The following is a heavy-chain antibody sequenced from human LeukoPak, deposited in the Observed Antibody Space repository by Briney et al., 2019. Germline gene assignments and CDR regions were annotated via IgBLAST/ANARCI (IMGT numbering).Heavy chain of an antibody. V-gene: IGHV3-74*01. J-gene: IGHJ3*02. D-gene: IGHD6-19*01. CDR3: ARPGSSGWYNPYDAFDI. CDR1: GFTFSSYW. CDR2: INSDGSST. Sequence: GGSLRLSCAPSGFTFSSYWMHWVRQAPGKGLGWVSRINSDGSSTIYADSVKGRFTISRDNAKNTLYLQMNSLRAEDTAVYYCARPGSSGWYNPYDAFDIWGQGTMVTVSS.